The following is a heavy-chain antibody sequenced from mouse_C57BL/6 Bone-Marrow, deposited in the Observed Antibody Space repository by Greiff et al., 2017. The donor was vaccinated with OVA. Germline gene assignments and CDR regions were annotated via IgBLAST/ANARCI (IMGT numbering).Heavy chain of an antibody. D-gene: IGHD1-1*01. V-gene: IGHV1-64*01. CDR1: GYTFTSYW. CDR3: ARETTVVEGYFAY. CDR2: IHPNSGST. Sequence: QVQLQQPGAELVKPGASVKLSCKASGYTFTSYWMHWVKQRPGQGLEWIGMIHPNSGSTNYTEKFKSKATLTVDKSSSTAYMQLSSLTSEDSAVDYCARETTVVEGYFAYWGQGTTLTVSS. J-gene: IGHJ2*01.